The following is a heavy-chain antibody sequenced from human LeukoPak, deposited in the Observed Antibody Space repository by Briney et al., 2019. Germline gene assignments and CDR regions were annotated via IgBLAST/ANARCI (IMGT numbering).Heavy chain of an antibody. D-gene: IGHD3-9*01. CDR1: GFTFSNYA. CDR3: AQWGDYDILVGYYAYDY. Sequence: GGSLRLSCAASGFTFSNYAMSWVRQAPGKGLEWVSALTGSDGTTYYADFVKGRFTISRDNSKNKLYLQMNSLRVEDTAVYYCAQWGDYDILVGYYAYDYWGQGTLVTVSS. CDR2: LTGSDGTT. V-gene: IGHV3-23*01. J-gene: IGHJ4*02.